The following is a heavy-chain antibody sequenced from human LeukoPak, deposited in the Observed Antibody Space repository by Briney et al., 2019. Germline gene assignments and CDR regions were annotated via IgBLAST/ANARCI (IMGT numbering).Heavy chain of an antibody. CDR1: GFTFSSYA. D-gene: IGHD1-20*01. V-gene: IGHV3-23*01. CDR2: ISGSGGST. CDR3: AKAGDNWAYYYYGMDV. Sequence: GGSLRLSCAAAGFTFSSYAMSWVRQAPGKGLEWVSAISGSGGSTYYADSVKGRFTISRDNSKNTLYLQMNSLRAEDTAVYYCAKAGDNWAYYYYGMDVWGPGTTVTVSS. J-gene: IGHJ6*02.